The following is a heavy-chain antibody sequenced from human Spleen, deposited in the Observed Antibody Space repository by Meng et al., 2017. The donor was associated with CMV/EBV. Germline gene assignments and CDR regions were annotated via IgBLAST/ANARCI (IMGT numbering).Heavy chain of an antibody. CDR3: ARCCRQAYGMDV. Sequence: GGSLRLSCAASGFTFSSYEMNWVRQAPGKGLEWVSFISSGGSTTHYADSVKGRFTISRDNAKNSLFLKMNSLRVEDTAVYYCARCCRQAYGMDVWGQGTTVTVSS. J-gene: IGHJ6*02. CDR2: ISSGGSTT. CDR1: GFTFSSYE. V-gene: IGHV3-48*03.